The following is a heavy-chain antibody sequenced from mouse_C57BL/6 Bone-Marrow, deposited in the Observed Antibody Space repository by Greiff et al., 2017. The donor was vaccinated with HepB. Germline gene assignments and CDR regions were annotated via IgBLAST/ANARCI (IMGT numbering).Heavy chain of an antibody. V-gene: IGHV2-6*01. CDR3: ASIYYGNYTDY. CDR1: GFSLTSYG. Sequence: QVQLKQSGPGLVAPSQSLSNTCTVTGFSLTSYGVDRVRQSPGKGLEWLGVIWGVGSTNYNSALKSRLSISKDNSKSQVFLKMNSLQTDDTAMYYWASIYYGNYTDYWGRGTSVTVSS. CDR2: IWGVGST. J-gene: IGHJ4*01. D-gene: IGHD2-1*01.